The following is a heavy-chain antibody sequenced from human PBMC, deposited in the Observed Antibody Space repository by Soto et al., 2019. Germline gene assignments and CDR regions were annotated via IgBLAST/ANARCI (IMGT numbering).Heavy chain of an antibody. J-gene: IGHJ4*02. V-gene: IGHV1-18*01. CDR2: ISGHNGNT. CDR1: GYTFTNHG. Sequence: QVQLVQSGAEVKKHGASVKVYCKASGYTFTNHGISWVRQAPGQGVEWLGCISGHNGNTKYAQRLQGRVTMTTDTSTSTAYIDLRSLKSDDTAGYYCARDLYPLAYYFDYWGQGTLVTVSS. CDR3: ARDLYPLAYYFDY.